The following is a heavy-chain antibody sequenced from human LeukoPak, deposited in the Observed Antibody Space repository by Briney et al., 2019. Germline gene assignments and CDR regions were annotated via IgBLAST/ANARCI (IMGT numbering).Heavy chain of an antibody. CDR3: ARVGTDFWSGYTPYFDY. D-gene: IGHD3-3*01. Sequence: PSETLSLTCTVSGGSISSYYWSWIRQAAGKGLEWIGRIYRSGSTNYNASLKSRGTMSVDTSKNKCSLMQSSVPAADTAVYYCARVGTDFWSGYTPYFDYWGQGTLATVSS. V-gene: IGHV4-4*07. CDR1: GGSISSYY. CDR2: IYRSGST. J-gene: IGHJ4*02.